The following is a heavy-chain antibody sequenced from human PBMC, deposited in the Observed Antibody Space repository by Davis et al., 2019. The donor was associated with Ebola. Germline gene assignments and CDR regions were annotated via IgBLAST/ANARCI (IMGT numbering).Heavy chain of an antibody. CDR2: INHSGST. D-gene: IGHD3-22*01. CDR1: GGTFRGYY. J-gene: IGHJ4*02. V-gene: IGHV4-34*01. CDR3: ARLDYYDSSGYYTYYFDY. Sequence: MPSETLSLTCAVYGGTFRGYYWSWIRQSPGKGLEWIGEINHSGSTNYNPSLKSRVTISVDTSKNQFSLKLSSVTAADTAVYYCARLDYYDSSGYYTYYFDYWGQGTLVTVSS.